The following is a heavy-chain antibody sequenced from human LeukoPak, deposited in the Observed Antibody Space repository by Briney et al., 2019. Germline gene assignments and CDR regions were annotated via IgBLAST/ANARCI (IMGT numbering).Heavy chain of an antibody. CDR2: IYSGGST. D-gene: IGHD5-18*01. Sequence: GGSLRLSCVASGFNVSNNYMSWVRQAPGKGLEWVSVIYSGGSTKYADSVKGRFIISRDNSKSTLFLQMHSLRAEDTAVYYCARDKVGYTYGYVRAHYGMDVWGQGTTVIVSS. V-gene: IGHV3-66*01. CDR1: GFNVSNNY. J-gene: IGHJ6*02. CDR3: ARDKVGYTYGYVRAHYGMDV.